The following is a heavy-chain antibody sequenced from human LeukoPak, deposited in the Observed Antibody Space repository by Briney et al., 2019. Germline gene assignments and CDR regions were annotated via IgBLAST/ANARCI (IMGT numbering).Heavy chain of an antibody. V-gene: IGHV3-11*04. J-gene: IGHJ4*02. CDR3: ARVDSSGSAPDY. Sequence: GGSLRLSCAASGFTFSDYYMSWIRQAPGKGLEWVSYISSSGSTIYYADSVKGRFTFSRDNAKNSLYLQMNSLRAEDTAVYYCARVDSSGSAPDYWGQGTLVTVSS. D-gene: IGHD3-22*01. CDR1: GFTFSDYY. CDR2: ISSSGSTI.